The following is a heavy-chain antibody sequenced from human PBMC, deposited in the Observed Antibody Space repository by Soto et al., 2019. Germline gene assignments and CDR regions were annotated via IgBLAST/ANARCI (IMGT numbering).Heavy chain of an antibody. D-gene: IGHD2-21*01. CDR1: GGSISSSSYY. V-gene: IGHV4-39*01. CDR2: IYYSGST. Sequence: SETLSLTCTVSGGSISSSSYYWGWIRQPPGKGLEWIGSIYYSGSTYYNPSLKSRVTISVDTSKNQFSLKLSSVTAADTAVYYCARQVPPYSILDNDYWGQGTLVTVSS. CDR3: ARQVPPYSILDNDY. J-gene: IGHJ4*02.